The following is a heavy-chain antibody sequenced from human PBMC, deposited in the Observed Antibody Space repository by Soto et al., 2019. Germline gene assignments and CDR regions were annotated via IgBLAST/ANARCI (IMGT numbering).Heavy chain of an antibody. CDR2: FDPEDGET. Sequence: ASVKVSCKVSGYTLTELSMHWVRQAPGKGLEWMGGFDPEDGETIYAQKFQGRVTMTEDTSTDTAYMELSSLRSEDTAVYYCATVDCSSTSCQDGDAFDIWGQGTMVTVSS. J-gene: IGHJ3*02. CDR1: GYTLTELS. D-gene: IGHD2-2*01. V-gene: IGHV1-24*01. CDR3: ATVDCSSTSCQDGDAFDI.